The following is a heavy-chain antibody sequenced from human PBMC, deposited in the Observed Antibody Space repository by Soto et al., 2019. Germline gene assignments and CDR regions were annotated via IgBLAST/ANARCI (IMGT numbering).Heavy chain of an antibody. Sequence: SETLSLTCAVYDGSFSGYYWSWIRQPPGKGLEWIGEINHSGGTNYNPSLKSRVTISVDTSKNQFSLKLSSVTAADTAVYYCARNYGSGSYRTIDYWGQGTLVTVSS. D-gene: IGHD3-10*01. J-gene: IGHJ4*02. V-gene: IGHV4-34*01. CDR2: INHSGGT. CDR1: DGSFSGYY. CDR3: ARNYGSGSYRTIDY.